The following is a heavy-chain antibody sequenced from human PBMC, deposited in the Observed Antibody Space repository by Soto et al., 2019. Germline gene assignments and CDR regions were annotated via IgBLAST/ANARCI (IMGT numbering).Heavy chain of an antibody. J-gene: IGHJ6*03. D-gene: IGHD3-9*01. CDR2: IDFSGST. V-gene: IGHV4-4*08. Sequence: PSETLSLTCTVSGASISGYYWSWIRQPPGKELEWIGYIDFSGSTNYNPSLKSRVTMSVDTSKNQFSLKLSSVTAADTAVYYCARSPSGPFYDILASYYYYYMDVWGKGTTVTVSS. CDR1: GASISGYY. CDR3: ARSPSGPFYDILASYYYYYMDV.